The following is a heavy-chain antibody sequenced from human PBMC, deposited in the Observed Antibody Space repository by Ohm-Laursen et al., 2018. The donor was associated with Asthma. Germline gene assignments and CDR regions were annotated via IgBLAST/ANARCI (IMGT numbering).Heavy chain of an antibody. Sequence: QTLSLTCTVSGDSISSGNNYWSWIRQHPGKGLEWIGYIYYSGITYSNPSLRSRVTISVDTSKNQFSLNLTSVTAADTAVYYCARGSFYYESTGYYFFDHWGQGALVTVSS. CDR1: GDSISSGNNY. CDR2: IYYSGIT. D-gene: IGHD3-22*01. V-gene: IGHV4-31*03. J-gene: IGHJ4*02. CDR3: ARGSFYYESTGYYFFDH.